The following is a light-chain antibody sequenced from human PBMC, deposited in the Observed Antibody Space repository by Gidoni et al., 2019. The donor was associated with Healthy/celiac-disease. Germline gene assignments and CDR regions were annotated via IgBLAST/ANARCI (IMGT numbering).Light chain of an antibody. J-gene: IGKJ4*01. CDR1: QDISNY. V-gene: IGKV1-33*01. CDR2: DAS. Sequence: DSQMNQSPSSLSSSVGDRVTITCQASQDISNYLNWYQQKPGKAPKLLIYDASNLETGVPSRFSGSGSGTAFTFTIRSLQPEDIATYYCQQYDNLALTFGGGTKVEIQ. CDR3: QQYDNLALT.